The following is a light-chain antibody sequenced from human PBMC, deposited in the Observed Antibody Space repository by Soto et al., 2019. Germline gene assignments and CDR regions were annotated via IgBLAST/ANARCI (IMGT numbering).Light chain of an antibody. CDR2: SAS. CDR1: RSISSS. CDR3: QQTYRTPYT. V-gene: IGKV1-39*01. J-gene: IGKJ2*01. Sequence: DIPMTQSPSSLSASVGDRVTITCRASRSISSSLSWLQQEAGKAPKLLIFSASSLHGGVPSRFSGSGSGTDFTLTISSLQPEDFATYFCQQTYRTPYTFGQGTKLEIK.